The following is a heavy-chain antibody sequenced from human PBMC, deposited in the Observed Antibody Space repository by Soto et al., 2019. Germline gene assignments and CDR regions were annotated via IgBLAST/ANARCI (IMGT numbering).Heavy chain of an antibody. D-gene: IGHD3-10*01. CDR3: AIMRPVRGTGY. J-gene: IGHJ4*02. Sequence: GVSLRLSCAASGFTFSSYSMNWVRQAPGKGLEWVSSISSSSSYIYYADSVKGRFTISRDNAKNSLYLQMNSLRAEDTAVYYCAIMRPVRGTGYWGQGTLVTVSS. V-gene: IGHV3-21*01. CDR2: ISSSSSYI. CDR1: GFTFSSYS.